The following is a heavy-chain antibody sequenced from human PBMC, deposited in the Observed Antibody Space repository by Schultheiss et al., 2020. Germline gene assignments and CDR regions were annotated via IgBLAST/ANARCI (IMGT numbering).Heavy chain of an antibody. D-gene: IGHD3-22*01. J-gene: IGHJ6*02. CDR3: ARDTYYDSSGYLGYHYAMDV. CDR2: IYYSGST. Sequence: SETLSLTCTVSGGSISSYYWSWIRQPPGKGLEWIGYIYYSGSTNYNPSLKSLVTISVDTSKIQFSLKVSSVTAADTAVYYCARDTYYDSSGYLGYHYAMDVWGQGTTVNVSS. V-gene: IGHV4-59*12. CDR1: GGSISSYY.